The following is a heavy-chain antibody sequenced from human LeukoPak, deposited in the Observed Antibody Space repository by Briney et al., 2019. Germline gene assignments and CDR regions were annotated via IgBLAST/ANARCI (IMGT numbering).Heavy chain of an antibody. V-gene: IGHV3-23*01. D-gene: IGHD4-17*01. Sequence: PGGSLRLSCAASGFTFSGYAMSWVSQAPGKWLEWVSAISGSGGSTYYADSVKGRFTISRDNSKNTLYLQMNSLRAEDTAVYYCAKDRPYYYGDYVGAFDYWGQGTLVTVSS. CDR1: GFTFSGYA. CDR3: AKDRPYYYGDYVGAFDY. CDR2: ISGSGGST. J-gene: IGHJ4*02.